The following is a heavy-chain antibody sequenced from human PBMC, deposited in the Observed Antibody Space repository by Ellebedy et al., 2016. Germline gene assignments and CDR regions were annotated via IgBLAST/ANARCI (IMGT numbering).Heavy chain of an antibody. Sequence: GSLRLSXTVSGGSVSSGSYYWSWIRQPPGKGLEWIGYIYYSGSTNYNPSLKSRVTISVDTSKSQFSLKLSSVTAADTAVYYCARGTSSGYVYYYYGMDVWGQGTTVTVSS. J-gene: IGHJ6*02. CDR1: GGSVSSGSYY. V-gene: IGHV4-61*01. D-gene: IGHD3-22*01. CDR3: ARGTSSGYVYYYYGMDV. CDR2: IYYSGST.